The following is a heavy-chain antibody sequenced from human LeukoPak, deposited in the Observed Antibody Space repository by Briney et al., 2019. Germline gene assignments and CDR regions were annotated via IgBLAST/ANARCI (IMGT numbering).Heavy chain of an antibody. D-gene: IGHD1-26*01. Sequence: PGGSLRLSCAASGFTFSSYAMSWVRQAPGKGLEYVSAISSNGGSTYYANSVKGRFTISRDNSKNTLYLQMGSLRAEDMAVYYCARSVGSGTSDYWGQGTLVTVSS. V-gene: IGHV3-64*01. J-gene: IGHJ4*02. CDR3: ARSVGSGTSDY. CDR1: GFTFSSYA. CDR2: ISSNGGST.